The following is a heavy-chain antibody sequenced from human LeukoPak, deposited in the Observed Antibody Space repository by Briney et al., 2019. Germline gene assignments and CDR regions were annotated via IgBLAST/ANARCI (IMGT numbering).Heavy chain of an antibody. J-gene: IGHJ4*02. CDR2: IKSKTDGGTT. V-gene: IGHV3-15*01. CDR1: GFTFSNAW. D-gene: IGHD3-10*01. CDR3: TTAAGFGDRLWYFDY. Sequence: GGSLRLSCAASGFTFSNAWMSWIRQAPGKGLEWVGRIKSKTDGGTTDYAAPVKGRFTISRDDSKNTLYLQMNSLKTEDTAVYYCTTAAGFGDRLWYFDYWGQGTLVTVSS.